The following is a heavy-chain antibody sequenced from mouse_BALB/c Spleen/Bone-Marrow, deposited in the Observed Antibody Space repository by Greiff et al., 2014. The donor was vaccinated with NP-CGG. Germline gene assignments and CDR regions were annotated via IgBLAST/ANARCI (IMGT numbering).Heavy chain of an antibody. CDR2: IYPGDGDT. J-gene: IGHJ4*01. D-gene: IGHD2-4*01. Sequence: QVQLQQSGAELARPGAPVKLSCKASGYTLTSYWMQWVKQRPGQGLEWIGAIYPGDGDTRYTQKFKGKATLTADKSSSTAYMQLSSLASEDSAVYYCARTTMITTGGYYAMDYWGQGTSVTVSS. CDR1: GYTLTSYW. V-gene: IGHV1-87*01. CDR3: ARTTMITTGGYYAMDY.